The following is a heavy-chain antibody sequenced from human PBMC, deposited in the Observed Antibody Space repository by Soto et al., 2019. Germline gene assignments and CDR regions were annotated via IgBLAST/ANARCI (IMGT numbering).Heavy chain of an antibody. CDR3: ASLFGAAAGTRLGYYYGMDV. D-gene: IGHD6-13*01. CDR1: GGSISSGGYS. J-gene: IGHJ6*02. Sequence: QLQLQESGSGLVKPSQTLSLTCAVSGGSISSGGYSWSLIRQPPGKGLEWIGYIYHSGSTYYNPSLKSRVTISVVRSKNQFSLKLSSVPAADTAVYYCASLFGAAAGTRLGYYYGMDVWGQGTTVTVSS. V-gene: IGHV4-30-2*01. CDR2: IYHSGST.